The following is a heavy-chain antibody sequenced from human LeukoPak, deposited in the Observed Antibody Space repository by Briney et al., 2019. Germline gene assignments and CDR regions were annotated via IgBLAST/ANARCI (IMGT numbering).Heavy chain of an antibody. CDR2: IYYSGST. V-gene: IGHV4-39*01. CDR3: ARLDCSSTSCYGGAFDI. D-gene: IGHD2-2*01. CDR1: GGSISSSSYY. Sequence: SETLSLTCTVSGGSISSSSYYWGWIRQPPGQGLAWIGSIYYSGSTYYNPSLKSRVTISVDTSKNQFSLKLSSVTAADTAVYYCARLDCSSTSCYGGAFDIWGQGTMVTVSS. J-gene: IGHJ3*02.